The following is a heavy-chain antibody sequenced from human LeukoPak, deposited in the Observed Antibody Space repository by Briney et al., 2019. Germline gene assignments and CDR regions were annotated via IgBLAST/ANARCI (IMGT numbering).Heavy chain of an antibody. V-gene: IGHV3-53*01. CDR2: IQGGDNT. Sequence: PGGSLRLSCAASGFSVSYNNMNGVRQAPGKGLEWVSVIQGGDNTYYADSVKGRFTISRDNSKNTLYLQMNSLRVEDTAFYYCARVGSPTYGDFDYWGQGTLVTVSS. CDR3: ARVGSPTYGDFDY. J-gene: IGHJ4*02. D-gene: IGHD4-17*01. CDR1: GFSVSYNN.